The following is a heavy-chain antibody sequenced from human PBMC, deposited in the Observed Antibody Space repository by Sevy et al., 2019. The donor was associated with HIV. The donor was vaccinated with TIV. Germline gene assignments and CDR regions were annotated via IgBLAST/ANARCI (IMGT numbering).Heavy chain of an antibody. CDR1: GGSFNNDY. D-gene: IGHD2-21*01. V-gene: IGHV4-34*10. J-gene: IGHJ5*02. Sequence: SETLSLTCAVYGGSFNNDYWTWIRQPPGKGLEWTGEVSRAGTTKYNPSLQSRTTMSLDTSTNQFSLKLTSVTAADTAMYYCARSVPSVLTGPVGLFFQVYSGWFDPWGQGIMVTVSS. CDR3: ARSVPSVLTGPVGLFFQVYSGWFDP. CDR2: VSRAGTT.